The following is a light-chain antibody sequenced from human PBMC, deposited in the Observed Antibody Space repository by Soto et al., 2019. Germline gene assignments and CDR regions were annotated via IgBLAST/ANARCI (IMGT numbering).Light chain of an antibody. CDR1: QSISSW. CDR3: QQQWT. CDR2: KAS. J-gene: IGKJ1*01. V-gene: IGKV1-5*03. Sequence: DIQMTQSPSTLSASVGDRVTITCRASQSISSWLAWYQQKPGKAPKLLIYKASNLQSGVPSRFSGSGSGTEFTLTNSSLQPDDFETYYCQQQWTFGQGTKVEIK.